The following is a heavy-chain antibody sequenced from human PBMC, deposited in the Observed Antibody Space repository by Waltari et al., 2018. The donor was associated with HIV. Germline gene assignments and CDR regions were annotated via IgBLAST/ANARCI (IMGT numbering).Heavy chain of an antibody. V-gene: IGHV3-48*02. CDR2: ISGPSTSR. CDR3: ARGLNYFDGRALPWYFDL. CDR1: GFTFNSYS. D-gene: IGHD3-22*01. Sequence: EVQLVESGGGLLQPGGSLRLSCVGSGFTFNSYSMNWVRQPPGRGLEWISYISGPSTSRFYADSVKDRFTVFRDNAKNTLYLQMSGLRDEDTAIYYCARGLNYFDGRALPWYFDLWGRGTLLTVSS. J-gene: IGHJ2*01.